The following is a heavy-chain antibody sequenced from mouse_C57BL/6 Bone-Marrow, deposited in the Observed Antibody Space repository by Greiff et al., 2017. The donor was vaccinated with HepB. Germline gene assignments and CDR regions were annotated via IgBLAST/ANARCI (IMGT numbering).Heavy chain of an antibody. Sequence: EVKLMESGGDLVKPGGSLKLSCAASGFTFSSYGMSWVRQTPDKRLEWVATISSGGSYTYYPDSVKGRFTISRDNAKNTLYLQMSSLKSEDTAMYYCARVTTVVAPSYWYFDVWGTGTTVTVSS. J-gene: IGHJ1*03. CDR3: ARVTTVVAPSYWYFDV. CDR1: GFTFSSYG. V-gene: IGHV5-6*01. D-gene: IGHD1-1*01. CDR2: ISSGGSYT.